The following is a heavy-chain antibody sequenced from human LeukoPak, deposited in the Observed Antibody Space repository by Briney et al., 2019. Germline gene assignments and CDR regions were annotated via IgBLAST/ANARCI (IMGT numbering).Heavy chain of an antibody. CDR1: GGTFSSYA. Sequence: SVKVSCKASGGTFSSYAISWVRQAPGQGLEWMGGIIPIFGTANYAQKFQGRVTITTDESTSTAYMELSSLGSEDTAVYYCARELREYYDSNGYSFDYWGQGTLVTVSS. J-gene: IGHJ4*02. D-gene: IGHD3-22*01. CDR3: ARELREYYDSNGYSFDY. V-gene: IGHV1-69*05. CDR2: IIPIFGTA.